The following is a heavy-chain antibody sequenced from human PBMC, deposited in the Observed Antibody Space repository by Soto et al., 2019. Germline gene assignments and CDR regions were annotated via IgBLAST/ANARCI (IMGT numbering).Heavy chain of an antibody. V-gene: IGHV1-18*01. D-gene: IGHD3-10*01. CDR3: ARGSFWGGFGESNWRDP. J-gene: IGHJ5*02. CDR1: GYTFTSYG. Sequence: QVQLVQSGAEVKKPGASVKVSCKASGYTFTSYGISWVRQAPGQGLEWMGWISAYNGNTNYAQKFQGRVTMTTDTSTSTAYMELRSLRSADTAVYYCARGSFWGGFGESNWRDPGGQGTLVPVSS. CDR2: ISAYNGNT.